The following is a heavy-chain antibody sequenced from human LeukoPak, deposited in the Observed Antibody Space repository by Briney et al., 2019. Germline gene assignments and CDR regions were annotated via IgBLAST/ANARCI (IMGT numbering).Heavy chain of an antibody. Sequence: AGGSLRLSCAASGFTFSSYAMSWVRQAPGKGLEWVSAISGSGGSTYYADSVKGRFTISRDNSKNTLYLQMNSLRAEDTAVYYCARDCSSTSCYDWFDPWGQGTLVTVSS. CDR2: ISGSGGST. V-gene: IGHV3-23*01. D-gene: IGHD2-2*01. CDR3: ARDCSSTSCYDWFDP. CDR1: GFTFSSYA. J-gene: IGHJ5*02.